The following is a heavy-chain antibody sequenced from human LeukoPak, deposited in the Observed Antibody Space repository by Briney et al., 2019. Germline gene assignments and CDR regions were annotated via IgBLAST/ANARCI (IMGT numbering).Heavy chain of an antibody. CDR2: ISYDGSNK. J-gene: IGHJ4*02. CDR3: AKDRLNRGIAAAGGY. CDR1: GFTFSSYA. V-gene: IGHV3-30*18. D-gene: IGHD6-13*01. Sequence: QPGGSLRLSCAASGFTFSSYAMSWVRQAPGKGLEWVAVISYDGSNKYYADSVKGRFTISRDNSKNTLYLQMNSLRAEDTAVYYCAKDRLNRGIAAAGGYWGQGTLVTVSS.